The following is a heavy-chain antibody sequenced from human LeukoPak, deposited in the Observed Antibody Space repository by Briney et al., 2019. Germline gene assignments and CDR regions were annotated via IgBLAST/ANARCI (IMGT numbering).Heavy chain of an antibody. D-gene: IGHD6-13*01. J-gene: IGHJ4*02. Sequence: GGSLRLSCAASGFTFSDYYMSWIRQAPGKGLEWVSYISSSGSTIYYADSVKGRFTISRDNAKNSLYLQTNSLRAEDTAVYYCARVRGQQLAQFDYWGQGTLVTVSS. V-gene: IGHV3-11*01. CDR1: GFTFSDYY. CDR2: ISSSGSTI. CDR3: ARVRGQQLAQFDY.